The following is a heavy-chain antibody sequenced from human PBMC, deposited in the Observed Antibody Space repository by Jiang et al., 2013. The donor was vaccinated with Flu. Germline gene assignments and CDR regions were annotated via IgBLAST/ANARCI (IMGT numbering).Heavy chain of an antibody. CDR2: IYWSGST. V-gene: IGHV4-59*13. CDR3: SRWYNWNDGAFDI. CDR1: GDSIDRFY. J-gene: IGHJ3*02. D-gene: IGHD1-20*01. Sequence: GPGLVKPSETLSLTCTVSGDSIDRFYWNWIRQSPGKGLEWIGYIYWSGSTSYNPSLKSRFAISVDTSNNQFFLKLTSVTAADTAVYYCSRWYNWNDGAFDIWGRGTMVTVSS.